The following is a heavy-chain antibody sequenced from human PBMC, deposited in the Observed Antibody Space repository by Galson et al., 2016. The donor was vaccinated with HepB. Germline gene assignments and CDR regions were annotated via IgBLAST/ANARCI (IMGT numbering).Heavy chain of an antibody. Sequence: ATLSLTCTVSGGSIGTNYWSWIRQPPGEGLEWIGYMYNSAITNYNPSLKSRVTISVDTSKNQVSLKLTSVTAADTAVYYCAREINRYYGFDVWGQGTTVTVSS. J-gene: IGHJ6*02. CDR2: MYNSAIT. CDR3: AREINRYYGFDV. V-gene: IGHV4-59*12. CDR1: GGSIGTNY. D-gene: IGHD1-14*01.